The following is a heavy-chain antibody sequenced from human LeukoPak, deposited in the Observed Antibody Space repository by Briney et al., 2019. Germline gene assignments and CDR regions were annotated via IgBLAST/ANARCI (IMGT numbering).Heavy chain of an antibody. CDR3: ARATWDPNYYYYMDV. CDR1: GFTVSSNY. V-gene: IGHV3-53*01. J-gene: IGHJ6*03. D-gene: IGHD1-26*01. Sequence: GGSLRLSCAASGFTVSSNYMSWVRQAPGKGLEWVSVIYSGGSTYYADSVKGRFTISRDNSKNTLYLQMNSLRAEDTAVYFCARATWDPNYYYYMDVWGKGTTVTISS. CDR2: IYSGGST.